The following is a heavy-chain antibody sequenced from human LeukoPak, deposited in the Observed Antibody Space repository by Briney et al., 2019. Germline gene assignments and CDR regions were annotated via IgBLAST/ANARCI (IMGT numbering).Heavy chain of an antibody. J-gene: IGHJ5*02. CDR1: GGSFSGYY. Sequence: PSETLSLTCAVYGGSFSGYYWSWIRQPPGKGLEWIGEINHSGSTNYKPSLKSRVTISVDTSKNQFSLKLSSVTAAATAVYYCARGRRGFGEFHLNWFDPWGQGTLVTVSS. CDR2: INHSGST. D-gene: IGHD3-10*01. V-gene: IGHV4-34*01. CDR3: ARGRRGFGEFHLNWFDP.